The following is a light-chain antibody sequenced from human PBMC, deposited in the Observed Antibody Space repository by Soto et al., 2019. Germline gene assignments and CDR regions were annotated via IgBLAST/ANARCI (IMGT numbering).Light chain of an antibody. CDR1: SSNIGAGYD. V-gene: IGLV1-40*01. CDR3: QSYDSSLSGVV. CDR2: GNS. J-gene: IGLJ2*01. Sequence: QSVLTQPPSVSGAPGQRVTISCTGSSSNIGAGYDVHWYQQLPGTAPKLLIYGNSNRPSGVPDRFSGSKSGTSASLAITGAQAEDEADYYFQSYDSSLSGVVFGGGTKLTVL.